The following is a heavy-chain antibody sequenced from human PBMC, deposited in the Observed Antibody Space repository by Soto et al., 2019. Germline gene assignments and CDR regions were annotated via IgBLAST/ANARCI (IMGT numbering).Heavy chain of an antibody. J-gene: IGHJ6*02. V-gene: IGHV2-5*02. CDR1: GFSLSTSAVG. CDR3: THRRDYGRMDV. D-gene: IGHD3-16*01. CDR2: IYGDDSK. Sequence: QITLKESGPTLVKPTQTLTLTCTFSGFSLSTSAVGVGWIRQPPGKALEWLAIIYGDDSKRYSPSLKSRFTITRDTSKNQVVFTMTNMDPVDTATYYCTHRRDYGRMDVWGQGTTVTVSS.